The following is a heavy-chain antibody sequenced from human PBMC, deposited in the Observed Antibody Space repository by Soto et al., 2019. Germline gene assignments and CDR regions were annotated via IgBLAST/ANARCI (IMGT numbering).Heavy chain of an antibody. CDR2: IYHSGST. CDR1: GSAISSRNW. V-gene: IGHV4-4*02. D-gene: IGHD1-26*01. Sequence: PSETLSLTCAVTGSAISSRNWWSWVRQPPGKGLEWIGEIYHSGSTNYNPSLKSRVTTSVDKSKNQFSLKLSSVTAADTAVYYCARVYSGSYSDYWGQGTLVTVS. J-gene: IGHJ4*02. CDR3: ARVYSGSYSDY.